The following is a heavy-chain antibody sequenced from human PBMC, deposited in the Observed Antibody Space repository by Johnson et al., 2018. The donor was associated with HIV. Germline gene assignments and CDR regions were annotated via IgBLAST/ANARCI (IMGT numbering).Heavy chain of an antibody. J-gene: IGHJ3*02. D-gene: IGHD2-15*01. CDR3: ARVHCSGGTCYFWALGWAFDI. V-gene: IGHV3-72*01. CDR2: SRNRANSYST. CDR1: GFDFNDHY. Sequence: VQLVESGGGLVQPGGSLRLSCAASGFDFNDHYMDWVRQAPGKGLEWVARSRNRANSYSTIYAASVKGRFTISRDGSKDSLYLQMASLKSEDTAVYFCARVHCSGGTCYFWALGWAFDIWGQGTMVTVSS.